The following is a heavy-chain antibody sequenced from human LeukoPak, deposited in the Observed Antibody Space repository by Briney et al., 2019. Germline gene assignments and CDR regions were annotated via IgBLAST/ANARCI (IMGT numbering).Heavy chain of an antibody. D-gene: IGHD1-26*01. CDR3: ARDSGIVGATGYYYYGMDV. Sequence: ASVKVSCKASGYTFTGYYMHWVRQAPGQGLEWMGWINPNSGGTNYAQKFQGRVTMTRDTSISTAYMELSRPRSDDTAVYYCARDSGIVGATGYYYYGMDVWGQGTTVTVSS. J-gene: IGHJ6*02. CDR1: GYTFTGYY. CDR2: INPNSGGT. V-gene: IGHV1-2*02.